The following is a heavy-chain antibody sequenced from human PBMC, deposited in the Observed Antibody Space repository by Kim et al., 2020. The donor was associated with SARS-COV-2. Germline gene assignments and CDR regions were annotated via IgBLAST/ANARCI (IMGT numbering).Heavy chain of an antibody. Sequence: SETLSLTCTVSGGSISSYYWSWIRQPPGKGLEWIGYIYYSGSTNYNPSLKSRVTISVDTSKNQFSLKLSSVTAADTAVYYCARVNGYGSGSYYDLWGQGTLVTVSS. D-gene: IGHD3-10*01. J-gene: IGHJ4*02. CDR2: IYYSGST. CDR1: GGSISSYY. CDR3: ARVNGYGSGSYYDL. V-gene: IGHV4-59*13.